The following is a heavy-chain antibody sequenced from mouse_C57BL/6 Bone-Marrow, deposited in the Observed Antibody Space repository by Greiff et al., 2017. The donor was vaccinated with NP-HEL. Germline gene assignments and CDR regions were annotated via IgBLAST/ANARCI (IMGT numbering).Heavy chain of an antibody. CDR2: SSNLAYSI. D-gene: IGHD2-3*01. CDR3: ARQGDGYYDWYIDV. Sequence: DVKLVESGGGLVQPGGSLKLSCAASGFTFSDYGMAWVRQAPRKGPEWVAFSSNLAYSIYYADTVTGRFTISRENAKNTLYLEMSSLRSEDTAMYYCARQGDGYYDWYIDVWGTGTTVTVSS. V-gene: IGHV5-15*01. CDR1: GFTFSDYG. J-gene: IGHJ1*03.